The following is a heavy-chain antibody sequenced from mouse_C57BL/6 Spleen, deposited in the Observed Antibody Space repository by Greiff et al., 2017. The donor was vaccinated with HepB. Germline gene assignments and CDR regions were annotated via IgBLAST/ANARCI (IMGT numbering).Heavy chain of an antibody. CDR2: IDPSDSYT. J-gene: IGHJ3*01. CDR3: ARGPSGAWFAY. V-gene: IGHV1-50*01. D-gene: IGHD6-1*01. Sequence: QVQLQQPGAELVKPGASVKLSCKASGYTFTSYWMQWVKQRPGQGLEWIGEIDPSDSYTNYNQKFKGKATLTVDTSSSTAYMQLSSLTSEDSAVYYCARGPSGAWFAYWGQGTLVTVSA. CDR1: GYTFTSYW.